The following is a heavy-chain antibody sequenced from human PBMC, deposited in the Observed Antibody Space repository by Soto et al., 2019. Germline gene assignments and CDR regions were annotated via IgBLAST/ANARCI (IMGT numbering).Heavy chain of an antibody. CDR1: GYTFTGYY. CDR3: ARDMLELRYFDWLLYPRTIGYYYYGMDV. Sequence: ASVKVSCKASGYTFTGYYMHWVRQAPGQGLEWMGWINPNSGGTNYAQKFQGWVTMTRDTSISTAYMELSRLRSDDTAVYYCARDMLELRYFDWLLYPRTIGYYYYGMDVWGQGTTVTVSS. J-gene: IGHJ6*02. CDR2: INPNSGGT. D-gene: IGHD3-9*01. V-gene: IGHV1-2*04.